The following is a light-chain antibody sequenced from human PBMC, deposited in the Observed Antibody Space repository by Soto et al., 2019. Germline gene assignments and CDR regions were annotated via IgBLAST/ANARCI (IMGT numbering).Light chain of an antibody. CDR1: QSVSSSY. CDR3: QQYGSSPRT. V-gene: IGKV3-20*01. Sequence: EIVSTQSPATLSLSPGERATLSCSASQSVSSSYLAWYQQKPGQAPRLLIYGASSRATGIPDRFSGSGSGTDFSLTISRLEPEDFAVYYCQQYGSSPRTFGQGTKVDIK. CDR2: GAS. J-gene: IGKJ1*01.